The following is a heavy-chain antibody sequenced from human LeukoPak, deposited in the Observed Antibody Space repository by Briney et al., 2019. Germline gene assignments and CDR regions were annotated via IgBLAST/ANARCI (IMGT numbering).Heavy chain of an antibody. Sequence: SPTLSLTCAVSGDSFSGSSASWRWLRQCPGRDLKWLGSTNSRAKRCNDYALSVKGRITINADTSKNQFSLQLNSMTPEDTAVYYCAREPYVSGSPDHWFDPWGQGNLVTVSS. V-gene: IGHV6-1*01. J-gene: IGHJ5*02. CDR2: TNSRAKRCN. CDR3: AREPYVSGSPDHWFDP. CDR1: GDSFSGSSAS. D-gene: IGHD3-10*01.